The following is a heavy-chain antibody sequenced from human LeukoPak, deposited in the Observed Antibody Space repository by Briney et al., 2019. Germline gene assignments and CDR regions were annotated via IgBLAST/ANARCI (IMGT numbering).Heavy chain of an antibody. CDR1: GHTFTGYY. D-gene: IGHD1-26*01. CDR2: INTNSGGT. Sequence: ASVKVSCKASGHTFTGYYMHWVRQAPGQGLEWMGWINTNSGGTKYAQKFQGRVTMTRDTSISTAYLQWSTLKASDTAMYYCARHHRGVGADWFGPWGQGTLVTVSS. V-gene: IGHV1-2*02. J-gene: IGHJ5*02. CDR3: ARHHRGVGADWFGP.